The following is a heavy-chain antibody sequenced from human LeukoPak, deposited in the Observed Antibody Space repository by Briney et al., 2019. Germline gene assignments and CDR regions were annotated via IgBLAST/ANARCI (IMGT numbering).Heavy chain of an antibody. CDR1: GGSVSSGNYY. D-gene: IGHD1-14*01. V-gene: IGHV4-61*01. CDR3: ATSGYNTITVDY. CDR2: FYFSGN. J-gene: IGHJ4*02. Sequence: SETLSLTCTVSGGSVSSGNYYWSWIRQSPGKGLGWIGYFYFSGNNYNPSLKSRVAILVDTSKNQFSLKLTSVTAADTAVYYCATSGYNTITVDYWGQGTLVTVSS.